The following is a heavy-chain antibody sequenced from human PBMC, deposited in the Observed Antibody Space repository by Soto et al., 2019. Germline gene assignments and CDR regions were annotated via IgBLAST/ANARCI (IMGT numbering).Heavy chain of an antibody. Sequence: PSQTLSLTCGISGDSVSSNSVAWNWIRQSPSRGLEWLGRTYYTSKWYNDYAVSVKSRITINPDTSKNQFSLQLNSVTPEDTAVYYCARGRNCAFDIWGQGTMVTVSS. CDR1: GDSVSSNSVA. CDR2: TYYTSKWYN. CDR3: ARGRNCAFDI. V-gene: IGHV6-1*01. D-gene: IGHD2-21*01. J-gene: IGHJ3*02.